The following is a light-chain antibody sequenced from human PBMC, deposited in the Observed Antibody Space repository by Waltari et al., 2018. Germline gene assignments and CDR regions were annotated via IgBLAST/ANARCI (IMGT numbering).Light chain of an antibody. J-gene: IGKJ4*01. CDR3: QQSYRTPLT. Sequence: DIQMTQSPSSLSASVGDRVTLTCRASQSISSYLNWDQQKPGKAPKLLIYAASSLQSGVPSRFSGSGSGTEFTLTISSLQPEDFATYYCQQSYRTPLTFGGGTKVEIK. CDR1: QSISSY. CDR2: AAS. V-gene: IGKV1-39*01.